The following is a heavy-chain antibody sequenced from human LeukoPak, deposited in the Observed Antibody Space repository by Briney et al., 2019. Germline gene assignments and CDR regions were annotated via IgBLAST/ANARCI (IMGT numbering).Heavy chain of an antibody. CDR1: GXXFXXXW. D-gene: IGHD5-18*01. V-gene: IGHV3-7*04. CDR3: ARDLDTRNSYEFGY. Sequence: PGGSLRLSCAAXGXXFXXXWXXXXXXAXGXXMXXVXNINRXGSEKNYVGSVKGRFTISRDNAKNSLYLQMNSLRAEDXAIYYCARDLDTRNSYEFGYWGQGILVTVSS. J-gene: IGHJ4*02. CDR2: INRXGSEK.